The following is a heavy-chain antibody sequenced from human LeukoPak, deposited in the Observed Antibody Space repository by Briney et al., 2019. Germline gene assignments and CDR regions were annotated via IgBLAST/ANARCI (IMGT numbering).Heavy chain of an antibody. CDR3: AAELERRSFLSILRRDYGMDV. Sequence: SQTLSLTCAISGDSVSSNSAAWNWIRQSPSRGLEWLGRTYYRSKWYNDYAVSVKSRITINPDTSKNQFSLQLNSVTPEDTAVYYCAAELERRSFLSILRRDYGMDVWGQGTTVTVSS. V-gene: IGHV6-1*01. CDR2: TYYRSKWYN. J-gene: IGHJ6*02. D-gene: IGHD1-1*01. CDR1: GDSVSSNSAA.